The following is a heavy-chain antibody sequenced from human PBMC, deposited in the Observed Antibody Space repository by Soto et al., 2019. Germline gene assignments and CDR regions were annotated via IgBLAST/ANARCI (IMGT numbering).Heavy chain of an antibody. V-gene: IGHV3-33*01. CDR1: GFTFGSYG. Sequence: QVQLVESGGGVVQPGRSLRLSCAASGFTFGSYGMHWVRQAPGKGLEWVAVIWYDGSNKYHADSVKGRFTISRDNSKNTLFLQMNSLRLEDTAVYYCVRDARGAHDTWGQGTLVTVSS. CDR3: VRDARGAHDT. CDR2: IWYDGSNK. D-gene: IGHD1-26*01. J-gene: IGHJ5*02.